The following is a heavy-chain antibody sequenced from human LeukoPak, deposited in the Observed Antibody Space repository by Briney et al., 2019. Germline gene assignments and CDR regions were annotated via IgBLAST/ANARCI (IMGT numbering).Heavy chain of an antibody. CDR2: ISAYNGNT. J-gene: IGHJ4*02. V-gene: IGHV1-18*01. D-gene: IGHD2-2*01. CDR1: GYTFTSYG. Sequence: ASVKVSCKASGYTFTSYGISWVRQAPGQGLEWMGWISAYNGNTNYAQKLQGRVTMTTDTSTSTAYMELRSLRSDDTAVYYCAGDWGYCSSTSCFCDYWGQGTLVTVSS. CDR3: AGDWGYCSSTSCFCDY.